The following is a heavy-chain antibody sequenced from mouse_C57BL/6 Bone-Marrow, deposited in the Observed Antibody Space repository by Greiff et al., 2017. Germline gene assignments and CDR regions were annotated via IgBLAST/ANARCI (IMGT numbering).Heavy chain of an antibody. CDR2: IYPGDGDT. Sequence: QVQLQQSGPELVKPGASVKISCKASGYAFSSSWMNWVKQRPGKGLEWIGRIYPGDGDTNYNGKFKGKATLTADKSSSTAYMQLSSLTSEDAAVYFCARSDCFDYWGQGTTLTVSS. CDR3: ARSDCFDY. V-gene: IGHV1-82*01. J-gene: IGHJ2*01. CDR1: GYAFSSSW.